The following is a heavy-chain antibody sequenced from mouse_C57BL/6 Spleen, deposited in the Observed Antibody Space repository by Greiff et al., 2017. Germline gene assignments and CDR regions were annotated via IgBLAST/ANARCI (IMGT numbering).Heavy chain of an antibody. V-gene: IGHV1-74*01. J-gene: IGHJ2*01. CDR3: AYSPSGFAN. CDR2: IHPSASDT. CDR1: GYTLTSYW. Sequence: QVQLQQPGAELVKPGASVKVSCKASGYTLTSYWMHWVKQRPGQGLEWIGRIHPSASDTNYNQQFNGKAKLTVDKSSSSAYMQLSDQTAEDAAVYNWAYSPSGFANWGQGNTLTVAS.